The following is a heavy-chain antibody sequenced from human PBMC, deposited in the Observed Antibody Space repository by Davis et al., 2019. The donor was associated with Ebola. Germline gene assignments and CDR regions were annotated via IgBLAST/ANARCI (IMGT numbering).Heavy chain of an antibody. D-gene: IGHD2-15*01. V-gene: IGHV3-11*01. CDR2: ISSSGGTT. J-gene: IGHJ6*02. CDR1: GFTFSDYY. Sequence: PGGSLRLSCAASGFTFSDYYMSWIRQAPGKGLEWVSYISSSGGTTYYADSVKGRFTISRDNAKNSLYLQMNSLRAEDTAVYYCAKADCSGGSCYGMDVWGQGTTVTVSS. CDR3: AKADCSGGSCYGMDV.